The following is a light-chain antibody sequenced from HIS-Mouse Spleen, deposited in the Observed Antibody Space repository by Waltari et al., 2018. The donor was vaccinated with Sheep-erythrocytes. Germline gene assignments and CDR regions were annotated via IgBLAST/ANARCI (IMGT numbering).Light chain of an antibody. J-gene: IGLJ2*01. CDR3: QSYDSSLSGWV. CDR1: SSNIGAGYD. V-gene: IGLV1-40*01. Sequence: HSVLTQPPSVSGAPGQRVTISCTGSSSNIGAGYDVHWYQQLPGTAPKRLIYGNSNRTAGVPDRFSGSKSATSASLAITGLQAEDEADYYCQSYDSSLSGWVFGGGTKLTVL. CDR2: GNS.